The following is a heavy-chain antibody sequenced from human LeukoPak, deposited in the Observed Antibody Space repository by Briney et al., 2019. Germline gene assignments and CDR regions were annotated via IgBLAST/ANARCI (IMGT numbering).Heavy chain of an antibody. CDR1: GYSFTSYW. J-gene: IGHJ4*02. V-gene: IGHV5-51*01. D-gene: IGHD3-10*01. Sequence: GESLKISCKGSGYSFTSYWIGWVRQMPGKGLEWMGIIYPGDSDTRYSPSFQGQVTMSADKSISTAYLQWSSLNTSDTAMYYCARSMVRGAPYYFDYWGQGTLVTVSS. CDR3: ARSMVRGAPYYFDY. CDR2: IYPGDSDT.